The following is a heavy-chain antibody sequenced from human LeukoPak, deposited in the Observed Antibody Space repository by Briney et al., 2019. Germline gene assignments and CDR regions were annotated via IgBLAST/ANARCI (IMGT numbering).Heavy chain of an antibody. D-gene: IGHD3-3*01. J-gene: IGHJ4*02. CDR3: ARASDFWSGSYYFDY. CDR1: GYSISSGYF. Sequence: PSETLSLTCAVSGYSISSGYFWGWIRQPAGKGLEWIGRIYTSGSTNYNPSLKSRVTISVDTSKNQFSLKLSSVTAADTAVYYCARASDFWSGSYYFDYWGQGTLVTVSS. V-gene: IGHV4-61*02. CDR2: IYTSGST.